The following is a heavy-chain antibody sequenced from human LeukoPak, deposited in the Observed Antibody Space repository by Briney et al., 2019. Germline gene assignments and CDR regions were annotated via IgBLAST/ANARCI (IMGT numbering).Heavy chain of an antibody. V-gene: IGHV3-74*01. Sequence: GGSPRLSCAASGFTFSSYWMHWVRHAPGKGLVWVSRINSDGSSTSYADSVKGRFTISRDNAKNTLYLQMNSLRAEDTAVYYCARDSWYDSSGYYSSPLDYWGQGTLVTVSS. J-gene: IGHJ4*02. CDR1: GFTFSSYW. CDR3: ARDSWYDSSGYYSSPLDY. D-gene: IGHD3-22*01. CDR2: INSDGSST.